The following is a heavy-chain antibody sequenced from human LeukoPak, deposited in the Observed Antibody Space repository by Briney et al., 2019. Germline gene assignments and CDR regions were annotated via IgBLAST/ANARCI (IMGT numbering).Heavy chain of an antibody. CDR1: GGSISSGSYY. CDR3: ARRSAGSGSPPRGFDY. J-gene: IGHJ4*02. D-gene: IGHD3-10*01. CDR2: IYYSGST. V-gene: IGHV4-61*01. Sequence: PSETLSLTCTVSGGSISSGSYYWSWIRQPPGKGLEWIGYIYYSGSTNYNPSLKSRVTISVDTSKNQFSLKLSSVTAADTAVYYCARRSAGSGSPPRGFDYWGQGTLVTVSS.